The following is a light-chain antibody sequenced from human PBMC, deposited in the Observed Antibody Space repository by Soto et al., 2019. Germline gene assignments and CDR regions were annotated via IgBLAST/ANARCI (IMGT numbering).Light chain of an antibody. CDR3: QSYDKRLTAYV. J-gene: IGLJ1*01. CDR2: RND. V-gene: IGLV1-47*01. CDR1: SSNIGSNY. Sequence: QSVLTQPPSASGTPGQRVTISCSGSSSNIGSNYVYWYQQLPGTAPKLLIYRNDQRPSGVPDRFSGSKSGTSGSLAISGLRSEDEADYYCQSYDKRLTAYVFGTGTKLTVL.